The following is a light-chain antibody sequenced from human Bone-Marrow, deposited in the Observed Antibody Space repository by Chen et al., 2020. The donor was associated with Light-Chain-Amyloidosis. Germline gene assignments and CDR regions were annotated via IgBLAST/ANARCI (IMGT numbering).Light chain of an antibody. CDR2: VSN. V-gene: IGLV1-47*01. CDR1: HSNFGKNH. Sequence: HSVLIQPPSVSGTPGQRVTISCSGGHSNFGKNHVYWYQQLPGMAPKLLIYVSNQRPSGVPARCSAPQSGLSASLASGGLRAEDEGTYYCAAWDDSLTGPVFGGGTKVTVL. CDR3: AAWDDSLTGPV. J-gene: IGLJ2*01.